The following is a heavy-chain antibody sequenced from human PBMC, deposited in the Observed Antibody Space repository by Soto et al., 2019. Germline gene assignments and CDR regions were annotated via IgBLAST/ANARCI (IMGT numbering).Heavy chain of an antibody. CDR1: GGSVTSGTYY. CDR2: ISYSGST. J-gene: IGHJ4*02. D-gene: IGHD2-8*01. Sequence: QVQLQESGPGLVKPSETLSLICTVSGGSVTSGTYYWSWIRQPPGKGLEWIGYISYSGSTDYNPSLKSRVTISADTSKNQFSLKLSSVTAADTAVYYCAREWSYFDYWGQGTLGTVSS. V-gene: IGHV4-61*01. CDR3: AREWSYFDY.